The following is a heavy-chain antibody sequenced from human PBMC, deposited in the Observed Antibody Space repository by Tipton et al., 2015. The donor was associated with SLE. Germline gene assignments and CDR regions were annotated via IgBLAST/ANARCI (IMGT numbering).Heavy chain of an antibody. D-gene: IGHD3-16*01. CDR2: IYTSGST. Sequence: TLSLTCTVSGGSISRYYWSWILQHAGKGLEWIGRIYTSGSTNYNPSLKSRVTMSVDTSKNQFSLKLSSLTAADTAVYYCAREGVMQSSELRAFDIWGQGTMVTVSS. CDR3: AREGVMQSSELRAFDI. V-gene: IGHV4-4*07. J-gene: IGHJ3*02. CDR1: GGSISRYY.